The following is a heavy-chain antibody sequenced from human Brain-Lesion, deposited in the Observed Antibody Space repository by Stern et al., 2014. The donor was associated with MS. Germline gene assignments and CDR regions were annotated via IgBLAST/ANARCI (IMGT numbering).Heavy chain of an antibody. CDR1: GGPVSGGSHY. D-gene: IGHD1-14*01. CDR2: IYHSGST. CDR3: ARDSRKWGDSYLDY. Sequence: QVQLQESGPGLVKPSETLSLTCTVSGGPVSGGSHYWSWIRQPPGKGLEWIGYIYHSGSTKYNPSLKSRVTISVDVSKDQFSLRLTSVTAADTAVYYCARDSRKWGDSYLDYWGQGTLVTVSS. V-gene: IGHV4-61*01. J-gene: IGHJ4*02.